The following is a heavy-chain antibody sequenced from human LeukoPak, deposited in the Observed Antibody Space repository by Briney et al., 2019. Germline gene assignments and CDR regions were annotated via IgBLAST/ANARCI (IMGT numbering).Heavy chain of an antibody. CDR2: LYISGST. D-gene: IGHD3-10*01. V-gene: IGHV4-4*07. Sequence: KSSETLSLTCTVSGASISSYYYNWIRQTAGRGLEWIGRLYISGSTDYNPSLKSRVTISVDTSNNQFSLNLNSVTAADTAVYFCARDLSGSLYFDYWGQGVLVTVSS. CDR3: ARDLSGSLYFDY. CDR1: GASISSYY. J-gene: IGHJ4*02.